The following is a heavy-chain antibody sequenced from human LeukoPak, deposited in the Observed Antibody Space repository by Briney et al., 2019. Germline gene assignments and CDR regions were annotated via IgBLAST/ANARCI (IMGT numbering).Heavy chain of an antibody. CDR2: INPSGGST. J-gene: IGHJ6*04. D-gene: IGHD3-10*01. V-gene: IGHV1-46*01. CDR1: GYTFTSYY. CDR3: ARDLEGTGSGSYYRASMDV. Sequence: ASVKVSCKASGYTFTSYYMHWVRQAPGQGLEWMGIINPSGGSTSYAQKFQGRVTMTRDTSTSTVYMELSSLRSEDTVVYYCARDLEGTGSGSYYRASMDVWGKGTTVTVSS.